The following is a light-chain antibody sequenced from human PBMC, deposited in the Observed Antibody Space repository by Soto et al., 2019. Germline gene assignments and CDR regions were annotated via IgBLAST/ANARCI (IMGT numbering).Light chain of an antibody. CDR2: DAS. Sequence: EIVWTQSPATLSLSPGERATLSCRASQSVSSYLAWYQQKPGQAPRLLIYDASNRATGIPARFSGSVSGTDFTLTISSLGPEDFAVYYCQQRSNWPLSYTFGQGTQLQIK. CDR3: QQRSNWPLSYT. V-gene: IGKV3-11*01. CDR1: QSVSSY. J-gene: IGKJ2*01.